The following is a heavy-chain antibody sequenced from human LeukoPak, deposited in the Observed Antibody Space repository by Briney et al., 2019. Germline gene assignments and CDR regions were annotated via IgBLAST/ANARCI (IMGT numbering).Heavy chain of an antibody. CDR3: AKVAVARRAPPYYFDY. D-gene: IGHD6-19*01. CDR1: GFTFSSYG. V-gene: IGHV3-30*02. J-gene: IGHJ4*02. CDR2: IRYDGSNK. Sequence: GGSLRLSCAASGFTFSSYGMHWVRQAPGKGLEWVAFIRYDGSNKYYADSVKGRFTISRDNSKNTLYLQMNSLRAEDTAVYYCAKVAVARRAPPYYFDYWGQGTLVTVSS.